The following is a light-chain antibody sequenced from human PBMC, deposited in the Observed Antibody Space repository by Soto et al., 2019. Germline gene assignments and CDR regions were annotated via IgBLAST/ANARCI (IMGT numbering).Light chain of an antibody. V-gene: IGLV2-14*01. Sequence: QSALTQPASVSGSPGQSITISCTGTSSDVGGYNYVSWYQQHPGKAPKFMIYDVSNRPSGVSNRFSGSKSGNTASLTISGLQAEDEADYYCSSYAGSSTHVVFGGGTQLT. CDR1: SSDVGGYNY. J-gene: IGLJ2*01. CDR2: DVS. CDR3: SSYAGSSTHVV.